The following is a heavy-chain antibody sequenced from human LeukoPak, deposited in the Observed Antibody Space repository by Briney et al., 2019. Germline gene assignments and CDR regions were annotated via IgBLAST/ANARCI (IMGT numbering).Heavy chain of an antibody. CDR1: GDSINSLDL. Sequence: SGTLSLTCTVSGDSINSLDLWSWVRQPPGKGLEWIGEIHPSGITNYNPSLKSRVSISIDTSKNQFSLSLTSVTAADTAVYYCSRGYDNEKSAYWGQGTLVTVSS. D-gene: IGHD3-22*01. CDR2: IHPSGIT. J-gene: IGHJ4*02. V-gene: IGHV4-4*02. CDR3: SRGYDNEKSAY.